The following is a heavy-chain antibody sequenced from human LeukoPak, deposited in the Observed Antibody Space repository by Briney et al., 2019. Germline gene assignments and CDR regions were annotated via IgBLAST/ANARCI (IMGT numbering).Heavy chain of an antibody. CDR1: GFTFSSYW. CDR3: ARDGFWSGYDAFDI. D-gene: IGHD3-3*01. CDR2: IKQDGSEK. Sequence: PGGSLRLSCAASGFTFSSYWMSWVRQAPGKGLEWVANIKQDGSEKYYVDSVKGRFTISRDNAKNSLYLQMNSLRAEDTAVYYCARDGFWSGYDAFDIWGQGTMVTASS. V-gene: IGHV3-7*01. J-gene: IGHJ3*02.